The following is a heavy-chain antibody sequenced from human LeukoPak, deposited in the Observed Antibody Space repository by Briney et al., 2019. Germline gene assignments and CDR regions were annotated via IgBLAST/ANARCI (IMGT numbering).Heavy chain of an antibody. CDR1: GFTFSTTW. J-gene: IGHJ5*02. V-gene: IGHV3-21*01. CDR3: ARSQDYLNWFDP. Sequence: PGGSLRLSCAASGFTFSTTWMNWVRQAPGKGPEWVSSISSSSSYIYYADSVKGRFTISRDNAKNSLYLQMNSLRAEDTAVYYCARSQDYLNWFDPWGQGTLVTVSS. CDR2: ISSSSSYI. D-gene: IGHD2/OR15-2a*01.